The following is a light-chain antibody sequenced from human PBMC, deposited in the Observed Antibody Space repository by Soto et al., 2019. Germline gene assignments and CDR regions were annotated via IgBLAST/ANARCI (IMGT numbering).Light chain of an antibody. CDR3: TSYTGTRIPYV. V-gene: IGLV2-14*01. CDR1: SSDIGYYNY. J-gene: IGLJ1*01. Sequence: QSALTQPASVSGSPGQSITISCTGTSSDIGYYNYVSCYQQHPGKAPKLLISEVSNRPSGISDRFSGAKSGNTASLTISGIQAEDEADYYWTSYTGTRIPYVFGTANKLTVL. CDR2: EVS.